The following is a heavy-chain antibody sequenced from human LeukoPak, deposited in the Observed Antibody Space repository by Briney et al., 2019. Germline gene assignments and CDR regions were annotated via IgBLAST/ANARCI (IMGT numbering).Heavy chain of an antibody. CDR3: ARLGSVDIVGATLDPTFDY. V-gene: IGHV1-69*13. CDR2: IIPIFGTA. Sequence: AASVTVSCKASGGTFSSYAISWVRQAPGQGLEWMGGIIPIFGTANYAQKFQGRVTITADESTSTAYMELSSLRSEDTAVYYCARLGSVDIVGATLDPTFDYWGQGTLVTVSS. D-gene: IGHD1-26*01. J-gene: IGHJ4*02. CDR1: GGTFSSYA.